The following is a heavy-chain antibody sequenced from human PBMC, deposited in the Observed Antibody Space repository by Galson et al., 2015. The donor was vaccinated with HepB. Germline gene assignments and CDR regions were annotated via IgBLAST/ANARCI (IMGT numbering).Heavy chain of an antibody. CDR1: GFTFSTYG. CDR3: AKDRVATVTSAVSYYYGMDA. CDR2: ISYDGSNK. D-gene: IGHD4-17*01. Sequence: SLRLACAAYGFTFSTYGMHWVREAPGEGLEGVADISYDGSNKYYADSVKGRFTISRDNSKNTLYLQMNSLRAEDTAVYYCAKDRVATVTSAVSYYYGMDAWGQGTTVTVSS. J-gene: IGHJ6*02. V-gene: IGHV3-30*18.